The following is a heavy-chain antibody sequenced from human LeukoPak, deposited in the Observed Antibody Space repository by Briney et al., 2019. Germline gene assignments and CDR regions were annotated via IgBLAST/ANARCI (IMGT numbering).Heavy chain of an antibody. CDR2: INHNGNVN. CDR1: GFTFTSYW. V-gene: IGHV3-7*03. D-gene: IGHD3-16*01. Sequence: GGSLRLSCAVSGFTFTSYWMSWVRQAPGKGLEWVASINHNGNVNCYVDSVKGRFTISRDNTKNSLYLQMSNLGAEDTAVYFCARGGGLDVWGQGATVTVSS. J-gene: IGHJ6*02. CDR3: ARGGGLDV.